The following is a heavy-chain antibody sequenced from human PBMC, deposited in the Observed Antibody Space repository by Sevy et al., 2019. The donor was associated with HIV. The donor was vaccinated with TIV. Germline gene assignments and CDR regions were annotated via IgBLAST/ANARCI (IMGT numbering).Heavy chain of an antibody. CDR2: VNSDGSST. J-gene: IGHJ4*02. V-gene: IGHV3-74*01. D-gene: IGHD6-13*01. CDR3: ARRAAAGTFDY. CDR1: GFTFSSYW. Sequence: GGSLRLSCAASGFTFSSYWMHWVRQAPGKGMVWVSRVNSDGSSTSYADSVKGRFTISRDNAKNTLYLQLNSLRAEDTAVYYCARRAAAGTFDYWGQGTLVTVSS.